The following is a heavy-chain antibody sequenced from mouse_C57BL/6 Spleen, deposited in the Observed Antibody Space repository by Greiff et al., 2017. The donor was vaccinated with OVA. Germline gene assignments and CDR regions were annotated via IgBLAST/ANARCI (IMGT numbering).Heavy chain of an antibody. J-gene: IGHJ2*01. CDR3: ARRGSNYYFDY. V-gene: IGHV7-3*01. D-gene: IGHD2-5*01. CDR2: IRNKANGYTT. Sequence: EVKLVESGGGLVQPGGSLSLSCAASGFTFTDYYMSWVRQPPGKALEWLGFIRNKANGYTTEYSASVKSRFTISRDNSQSILYLQRNALRAEDSATYCCARRGSNYYFDYWGQGTTLTVSS. CDR1: GFTFTDYY.